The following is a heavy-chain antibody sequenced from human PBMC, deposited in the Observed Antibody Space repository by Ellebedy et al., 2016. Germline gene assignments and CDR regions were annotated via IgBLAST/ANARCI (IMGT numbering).Heavy chain of an antibody. V-gene: IGHV1-18*01. CDR3: ANLGGSLDF. CDR1: GYTFTSYG. J-gene: IGHJ4*02. Sequence: ASVKVSCXASGYTFTSYGISWIRQAPGQGLEWMGWISAYSGNTKYAKKFQGRVTMTEDRSADTAYMELTSLRSEDTAVYYCANLGGSLDFWGQGTLVTVSS. CDR2: ISAYSGNT. D-gene: IGHD5-12*01.